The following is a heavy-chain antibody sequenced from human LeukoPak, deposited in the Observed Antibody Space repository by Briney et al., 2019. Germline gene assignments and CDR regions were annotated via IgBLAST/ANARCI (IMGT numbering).Heavy chain of an antibody. CDR2: IYYSGST. Sequence: SETLSLTCTVSGGSISSYYWSWIRQPPGKGLEWIGYIYYSGSTNYNPSLKSRVTISVDTSKNQFSLQLSSVTAADTAVYYCARSYGDYVNFDYWGQGTLVTVSS. D-gene: IGHD4-17*01. CDR3: ARSYGDYVNFDY. J-gene: IGHJ4*02. CDR1: GGSISSYY. V-gene: IGHV4-59*01.